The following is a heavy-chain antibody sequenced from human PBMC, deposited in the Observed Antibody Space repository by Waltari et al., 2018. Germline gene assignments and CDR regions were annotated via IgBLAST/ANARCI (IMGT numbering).Heavy chain of an antibody. V-gene: IGHV4-38-2*01. D-gene: IGHD6-6*01. CDR3: ARPPEYSSSSGAFDI. Sequence: QVQLQESGPGLVKPSETLSLTCAVSGYSISSGYYWGSLRQPPGKGLEWSGSIYHSGSTKHNPSVTSRLTTQVDTSKNQFPPKLSSVNAVDTAVYYLARPPEYSSSSGAFDIWGQGTMVTVSS. J-gene: IGHJ3*02. CDR1: GYSISSGYY. CDR2: IYHSGST.